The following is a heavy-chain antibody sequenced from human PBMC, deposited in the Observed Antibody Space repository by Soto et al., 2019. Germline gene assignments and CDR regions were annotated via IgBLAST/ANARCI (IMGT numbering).Heavy chain of an antibody. CDR1: GNTFTRNK. D-gene: IGHD3-3*01. CDR2: INPRDGST. Sequence: ASVKVSGKVSGNTFTRNKIHWVRQAPGQGLEWMGMINPRDGSTTYAQTFRGRLIVTRDTSTTMVYRELSSLIFDDTAVYFCARDLNHDFWTDPYHFFGMDVWGQGTTVTVSS. J-gene: IGHJ6*02. CDR3: ARDLNHDFWTDPYHFFGMDV. V-gene: IGHV1-46*01.